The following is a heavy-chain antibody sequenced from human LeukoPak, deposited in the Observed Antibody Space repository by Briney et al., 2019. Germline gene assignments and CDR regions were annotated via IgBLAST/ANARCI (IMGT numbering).Heavy chain of an antibody. V-gene: IGHV3-21*01. CDR3: ARDRYGSGSKGDWFDP. CDR2: ISSTSSLI. J-gene: IGHJ5*02. CDR1: GFTFSTYG. Sequence: GGSLRLSCGASGFTFSTYGMNWVRQAPGKGLEWVSSISSTSSLIWYADSLKGRFTISRDNAKNSLYLQMNSLRAEDTAVYYCARDRYGSGSKGDWFDPWGQGTLVTVSS. D-gene: IGHD3-10*01.